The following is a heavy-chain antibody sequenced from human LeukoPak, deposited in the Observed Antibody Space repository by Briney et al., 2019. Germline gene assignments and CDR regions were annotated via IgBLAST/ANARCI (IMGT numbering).Heavy chain of an antibody. V-gene: IGHV3-21*01. CDR1: GFTFSSYS. D-gene: IGHD1-1*01. CDR3: DRAYNPHFDY. J-gene: IGHJ4*02. Sequence: GGSLRLSSVASGFTFSSYSMNWLRQAPGKGLEWVSSISSSSSYIYYADSVKGRFTISRDNAKNSLYLQMNSLRAEDTAVYYWDRAYNPHFDYWGQGALVTVSS. CDR2: ISSSSSYI.